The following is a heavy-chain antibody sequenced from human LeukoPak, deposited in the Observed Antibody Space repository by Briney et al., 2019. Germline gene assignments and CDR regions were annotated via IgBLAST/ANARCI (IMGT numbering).Heavy chain of an antibody. CDR3: AGVKASGYSHSKYFDY. V-gene: IGHV4-59*01. D-gene: IGHD5-24*01. CDR2: IYYSGST. CDR1: GGSISSYY. Sequence: SETLSLTCTVSGGSISSYYWSWIRQPPGKGLEWIGYIYYSGSTNYNPSLKSRVTISVDTSKNQFSLKLSSVTAADTAVYYCAGVKASGYSHSKYFDYWGQGTLVTVSS. J-gene: IGHJ4*02.